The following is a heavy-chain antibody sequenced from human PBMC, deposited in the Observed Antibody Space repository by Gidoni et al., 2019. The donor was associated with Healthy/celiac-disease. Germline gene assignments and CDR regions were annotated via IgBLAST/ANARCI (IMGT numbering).Heavy chain of an antibody. CDR3: AREGGYVTIDY. CDR1: GFTFSSYG. CDR2: IWYDGSNK. D-gene: IGHD5-12*01. Sequence: QVQLVESGGGVVQPGRSLRLSCAASGFTFSSYGMHWVRQAPGKGLEGVAVIWYDGSNKYYADSVKGRFTISRDNSKNTLYLQMNSLRAEDTAVYYCAREGGYVTIDYWGQGTLVTVSS. J-gene: IGHJ4*02. V-gene: IGHV3-33*01.